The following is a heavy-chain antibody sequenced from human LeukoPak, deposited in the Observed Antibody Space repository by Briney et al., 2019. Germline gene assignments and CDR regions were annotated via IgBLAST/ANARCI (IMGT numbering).Heavy chain of an antibody. J-gene: IGHJ6*03. CDR1: GGSISSTNW. V-gene: IGHV4-61*01. CDR3: ARQVEYSGSYYYYYMDV. D-gene: IGHD1-26*01. Sequence: PSETLSLTCAVSGGSISSTNWWSWIRQPPGKGLEWIGYIYYSGSTNYNPSLKSRVTISVDTSKNQFSLKLSSVTAADTAVYYCARQVEYSGSYYYYYMDVWGKGTTVTISS. CDR2: IYYSGST.